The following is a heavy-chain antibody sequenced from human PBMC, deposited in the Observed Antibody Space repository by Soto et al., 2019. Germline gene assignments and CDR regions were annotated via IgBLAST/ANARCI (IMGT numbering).Heavy chain of an antibody. CDR2: INQDGGGT. CDR3: ARYFRCSGRYAFDD. Sequence: PGGSMRLSCVASGFTFSSSFLGWVRQAPGKGLEWVANINQDGGGTYYVDSVQGRFTISRDNAKASLYLQMNSLRGEGTAVYYWARYFRCSGRYAFDDWGQGSMVTVSS. D-gene: IGHD6-19*01. CDR1: GFTFSSSF. J-gene: IGHJ4*02. V-gene: IGHV3-7*03.